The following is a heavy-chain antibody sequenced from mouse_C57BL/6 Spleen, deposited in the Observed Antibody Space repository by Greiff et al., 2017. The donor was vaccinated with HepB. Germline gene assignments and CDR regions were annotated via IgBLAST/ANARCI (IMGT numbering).Heavy chain of an antibody. CDR3: ARGGLLRYFDY. Sequence: QVQLKQSGAGLARPGASVKLSCKASGYTFTSYGISWVKQRTGQGLEWIGEIYPRSGNTYYNEKFKGKATLTADKSSSTAYMELRSLTSEDSAVCFCARGGLLRYFDYWGQGTTLTVSS. V-gene: IGHV1-81*01. CDR2: IYPRSGNT. J-gene: IGHJ2*01. CDR1: GYTFTSYG. D-gene: IGHD2-3*01.